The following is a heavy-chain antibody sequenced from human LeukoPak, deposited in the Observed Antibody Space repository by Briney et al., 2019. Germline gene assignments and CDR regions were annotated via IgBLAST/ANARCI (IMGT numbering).Heavy chain of an antibody. J-gene: IGHJ3*02. CDR2: ISGSGGST. D-gene: IGHD6-19*01. V-gene: IGHV3-23*01. Sequence: AISGSGGSTYYADSVKGRFTISRDNSKNTLYLQMNSLRAEDTAVYYCANGGAKQWLVRRDAFDIWGQGTMVTVSS. CDR3: ANGGAKQWLVRRDAFDI.